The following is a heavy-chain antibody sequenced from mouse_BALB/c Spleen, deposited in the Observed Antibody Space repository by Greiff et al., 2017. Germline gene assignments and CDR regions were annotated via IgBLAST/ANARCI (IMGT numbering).Heavy chain of an antibody. CDR2: ISNGGGST. Sequence: EVQVVESGGGLVQPGGSLKLSCAASGFTFSSYTMSWVRQTPEKRLEWVAYISNGGGSTYYPDTVKGRFTISRDNAKNTLYLQMSSLKSEDTAMYYCARQDGRNAMDYWGQGTSVTVSS. D-gene: IGHD1-1*02. CDR3: ARQDGRNAMDY. CDR1: GFTFSSYT. J-gene: IGHJ4*01. V-gene: IGHV5-12-2*01.